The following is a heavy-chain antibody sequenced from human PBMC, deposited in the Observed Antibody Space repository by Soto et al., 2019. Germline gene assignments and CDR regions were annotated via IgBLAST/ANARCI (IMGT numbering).Heavy chain of an antibody. Sequence: GAAVKVSCKVSGYTLTELSMHWVRQAPGKGLEWMGGFDPEDGETIYAQKFQGRVTMTEDTSTDTAYMELSSLRSEDTAVYYCATRGDGYNYNWFDPWGQGTLVTVSS. V-gene: IGHV1-24*01. CDR3: ATRGDGYNYNWFDP. D-gene: IGHD5-12*01. J-gene: IGHJ5*02. CDR2: FDPEDGET. CDR1: GYTLTELS.